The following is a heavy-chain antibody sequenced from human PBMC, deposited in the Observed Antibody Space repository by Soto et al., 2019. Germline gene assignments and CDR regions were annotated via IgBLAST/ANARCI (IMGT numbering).Heavy chain of an antibody. CDR3: ARRLNYDILTGYYSGWFDP. Sequence: PGESLKISCKGSGYSFTSYWIGWVRQMPGKGLEWMGIIYPGDSDTRYSPSFQGQVTISADKSISTAYLQWSSLKASDTAMYYCARRLNYDILTGYYSGWFDPWGQGTLVTVSS. D-gene: IGHD3-9*01. CDR2: IYPGDSDT. CDR1: GYSFTSYW. J-gene: IGHJ5*02. V-gene: IGHV5-51*01.